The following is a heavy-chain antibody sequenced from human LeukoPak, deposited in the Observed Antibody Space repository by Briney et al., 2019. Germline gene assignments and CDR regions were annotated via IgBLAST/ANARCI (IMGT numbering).Heavy chain of an antibody. CDR2: ISGSGGST. J-gene: IGHJ4*02. Sequence: GGSLRLSCAASGFTFSSYAMSWVRQAPGKGLEWVSAISGSGGSTYYADSVKGRFTISRDNSKNTLYLQMNSLRAEDTALYHCALLWFGELDPRWGQGTLVTVSS. CDR3: ALLWFGELDPR. D-gene: IGHD3-10*01. CDR1: GFTFSSYA. V-gene: IGHV3-23*01.